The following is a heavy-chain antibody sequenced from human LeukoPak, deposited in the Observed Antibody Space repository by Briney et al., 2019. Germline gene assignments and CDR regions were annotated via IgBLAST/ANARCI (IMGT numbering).Heavy chain of an antibody. CDR2: ISYDGSNK. CDR3: ARVHEKYYYYGMDV. V-gene: IGHV3-30-3*01. J-gene: IGHJ6*02. CDR1: GFTFSSYA. Sequence: PGRSLRLSCAASGFTFSSYAMHWVRQAPGMGLEWVAVISYDGSNKYYADSVKGRFTISRDNSKNTLYLQMNSLRAEDTAVYYCARVHEKYYYYGMDVWGQGTTVTVSS.